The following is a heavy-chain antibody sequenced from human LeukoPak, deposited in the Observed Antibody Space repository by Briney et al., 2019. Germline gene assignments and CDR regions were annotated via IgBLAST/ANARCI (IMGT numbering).Heavy chain of an antibody. V-gene: IGHV4-61*05. CDR3: PRHSSSQAWFDP. D-gene: IGHD6-13*01. Sequence: PSETLSLTCTVSGGSISSSSYYWGWIRQPPGKGLEWIGYLYYSGSTNCNPSLKSRVTISADTSKNQFSLKLSSVTAADTAVYFCPRHSSSQAWFDPWGQGTLVTVSS. CDR1: GGSISSSSYY. CDR2: LYYSGST. J-gene: IGHJ5*02.